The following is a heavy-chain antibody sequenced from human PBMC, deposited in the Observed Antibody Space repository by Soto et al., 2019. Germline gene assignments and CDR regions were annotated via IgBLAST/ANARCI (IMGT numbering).Heavy chain of an antibody. CDR1: GFTFSSYA. D-gene: IGHD6-19*01. CDR2: ISSSGGST. J-gene: IGHJ4*02. Sequence: GGSLSLSCAASGFTFSSYAMSWIRQAPGKGLEWVSSISSSGGSTYYADSVKGRFTISRDNSKNTLYLQMNSLRVEDTAVYYCVKVSFSHVWLVPDYWVQGTLVTVSS. V-gene: IGHV3-23*01. CDR3: VKVSFSHVWLVPDY.